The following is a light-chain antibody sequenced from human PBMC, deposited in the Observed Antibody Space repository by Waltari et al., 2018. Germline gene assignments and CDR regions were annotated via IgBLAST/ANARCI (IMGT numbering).Light chain of an antibody. CDR2: DVY. Sequence: QSALTQPASVSGAPGQSITISCTGTSSDVGGYDFVSWYQQYPGKAPQLIIYDVYYRPSGVSQRFSASKSGDTASLTISGLQTDDEADYYCSSYTSISTSVVFGGGTKLTVL. CDR3: SSYTSISTSVV. CDR1: SSDVGGYDF. V-gene: IGLV2-14*03. J-gene: IGLJ2*01.